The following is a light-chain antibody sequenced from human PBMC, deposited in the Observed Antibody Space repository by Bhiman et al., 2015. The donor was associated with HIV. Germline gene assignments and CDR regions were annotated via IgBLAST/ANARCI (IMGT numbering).Light chain of an antibody. CDR3: CSYAGSGTYYV. CDR1: SSDVGGYDY. Sequence: QSALTQPASVSGSPGQSITISCTGTSSDVGGYDYVSWYQQHPGKAPKLMIYDVSVRPSGVSNRFFGSKSGNTASLTISGLQAEDEADYYCCSYAGSGTYYVFGTGTKVTVL. CDR2: DVS. J-gene: IGLJ1*01. V-gene: IGLV2-23*02.